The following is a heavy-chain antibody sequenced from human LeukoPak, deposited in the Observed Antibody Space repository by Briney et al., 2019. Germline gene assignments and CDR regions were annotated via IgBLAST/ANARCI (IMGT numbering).Heavy chain of an antibody. D-gene: IGHD3-10*01. J-gene: IGHJ5*02. Sequence: ASVKVSCKASGYTFTGYYMHWVRQAPGQGLEWMGWINPNSGGTNYAQKFQGRVTITRNTSISTAYMELSSLRSDDTAVYYCASGFVNGRDYSGSGSYTPWGQGTLATVSS. V-gene: IGHV1-2*02. CDR1: GYTFTGYY. CDR2: INPNSGGT. CDR3: ASGFVNGRDYSGSGSYTP.